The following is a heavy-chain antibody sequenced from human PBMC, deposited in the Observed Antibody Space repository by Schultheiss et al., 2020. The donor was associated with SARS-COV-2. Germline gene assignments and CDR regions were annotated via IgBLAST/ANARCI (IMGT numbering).Heavy chain of an antibody. CDR3: ARDDYGVQGWIIDL. CDR2: INHSGST. J-gene: IGHJ2*01. Sequence: SETLSLTCAVFGGSFSDYYWTWVRQPPGKGLEWIGEINHSGSTNYNPSLKSRVTISVDTSKNQFSLKLSSVTAADTAVYYCARDDYGVQGWIIDLWGRGTLVTVSS. V-gene: IGHV4-34*01. D-gene: IGHD4-17*01. CDR1: GGSFSDYY.